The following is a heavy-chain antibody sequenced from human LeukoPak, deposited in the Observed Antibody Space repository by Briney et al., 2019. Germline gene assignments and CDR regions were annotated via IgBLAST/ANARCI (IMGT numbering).Heavy chain of an antibody. CDR2: ISSGSRTT. CDR3: AREASYYDY. V-gene: IGHV3-48*01. Sequence: PGGSLRLSCAASGFTFSSYEMNWVRQAPGKGLEWVSYISSGSRTTYYADSVKGRFTISRDNSKNTLYLQMNSLRAEDTAVYYCAREASYYDYWGQGTLVTVSP. CDR1: GFTFSSYE. J-gene: IGHJ4*02.